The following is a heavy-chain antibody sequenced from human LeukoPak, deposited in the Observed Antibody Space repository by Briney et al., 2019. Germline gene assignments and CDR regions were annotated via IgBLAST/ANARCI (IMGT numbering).Heavy chain of an antibody. J-gene: IGHJ4*02. V-gene: IGHV1-3*03. Sequence: ASVKVSCKASGYTFTAYAIHWVRQAPGQGLEWMGWINADNGNTKYSQEFQGGVTFTRDTSASTAYMELSSLRSDDMAVYYCARGAIATLDYWGQGTLVTVSS. CDR2: INADNGNT. D-gene: IGHD2-21*01. CDR3: ARGAIATLDY. CDR1: GYTFTAYA.